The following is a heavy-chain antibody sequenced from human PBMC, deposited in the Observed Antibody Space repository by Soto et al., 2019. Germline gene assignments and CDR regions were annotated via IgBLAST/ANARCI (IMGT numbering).Heavy chain of an antibody. CDR3: AREASIAVAGTYFDP. J-gene: IGHJ5*02. CDR1: SGSISSSNW. Sequence: SETLSLTCAVSSGSISSSNWWSWVRQPPGKGLEWIGEIYHSGSTNYNPSLKSRVTISVDKSKNQFSLKLSSVTAADTAVYYCAREASIAVAGTYFDPWGQGTLVTVSS. CDR2: IYHSGST. D-gene: IGHD6-19*01. V-gene: IGHV4-4*02.